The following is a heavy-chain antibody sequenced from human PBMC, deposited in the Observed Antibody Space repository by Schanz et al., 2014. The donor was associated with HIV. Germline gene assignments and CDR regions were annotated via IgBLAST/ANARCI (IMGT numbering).Heavy chain of an antibody. CDR3: ANSDRITFGGAIDC. CDR2: ISSSSGYI. D-gene: IGHD3-16*01. Sequence: EVRLVQSGGGLVQPGGSLKLSCAAGGFTSSDYTMNWVRQAPGKGLEWVSSISSSSGYIRYADSVRGRFTISRDNAKNSLYLQMNSLSVEDTAVYYCANSDRITFGGAIDCWGQGTLVTVSS. J-gene: IGHJ4*02. V-gene: IGHV3-21*01. CDR1: GFTSSDYT.